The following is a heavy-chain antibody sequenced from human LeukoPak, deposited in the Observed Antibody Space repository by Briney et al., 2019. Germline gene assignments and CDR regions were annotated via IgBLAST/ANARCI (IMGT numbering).Heavy chain of an antibody. V-gene: IGHV1-24*01. CDR3: AVTLEGRGRWEEIDY. CDR2: FDPVEGDT. J-gene: IGHJ4*02. Sequence: ASVKVSCKVSGYTLTELSMHWVRQAPGKGLEWMGGFDPVEGDTIYAQKFQDRVTMTEDTSTDTAYMELSSLRSDDAAVYYCAVTLEGRGRWEEIDYWGQGTLVTVSS. CDR1: GYTLTELS. D-gene: IGHD1-26*01.